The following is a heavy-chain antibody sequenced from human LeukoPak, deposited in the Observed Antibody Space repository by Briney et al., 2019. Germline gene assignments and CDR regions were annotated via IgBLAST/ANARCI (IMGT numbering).Heavy chain of an antibody. CDR1: GGSISSSSYY. J-gene: IGHJ4*02. Sequence: SETLSLTCTVSGGSISSSSYYWGWIPQPPGKGLEWHGSIYYSGSTYYNPCLKIRVTISVDTSKNQFSLKLSSVTDADTAVYYCARGPYYSDSSGYYFLRAFDYWGQGTLVTVSS. CDR3: ARGPYYSDSSGYYFLRAFDY. CDR2: IYYSGST. V-gene: IGHV4-39*07. D-gene: IGHD3-22*01.